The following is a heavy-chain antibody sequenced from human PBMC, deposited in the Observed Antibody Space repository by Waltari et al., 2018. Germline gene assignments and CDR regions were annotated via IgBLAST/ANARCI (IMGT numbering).Heavy chain of an antibody. D-gene: IGHD3-16*01. Sequence: QVQLQESGPGLVKPSETLSLTCAVSGYSISSGYYWGWIRQPPGKGLEWIGSIYHSGITYYNPSLTCRVTISVHTSKNQFSLKLTSVTAADTAVYYCAGLRLGGSDLDYWGQGTLVTVSS. CDR3: AGLRLGGSDLDY. CDR1: GYSISSGYY. CDR2: IYHSGIT. J-gene: IGHJ4*02. V-gene: IGHV4-38-2*01.